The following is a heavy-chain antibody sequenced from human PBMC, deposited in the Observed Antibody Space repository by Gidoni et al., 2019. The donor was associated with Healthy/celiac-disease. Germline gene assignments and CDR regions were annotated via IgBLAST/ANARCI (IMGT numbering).Heavy chain of an antibody. Sequence: QVQLVQSGAEVKKPGASVKVSCKASGYTFTGYYMHWVRQAPGQGLEWMGWINPNSGGTNYAQKFQGRVTMTRDTSISTAYMELSRLRSDDTAVYYCARAGSSSWETAVYYYYYGMDVWGQGTTVTVSS. J-gene: IGHJ6*02. D-gene: IGHD6-13*01. CDR3: ARAGSSSWETAVYYYYYGMDV. CDR1: GYTFTGYY. V-gene: IGHV1-2*02. CDR2: INPNSGGT.